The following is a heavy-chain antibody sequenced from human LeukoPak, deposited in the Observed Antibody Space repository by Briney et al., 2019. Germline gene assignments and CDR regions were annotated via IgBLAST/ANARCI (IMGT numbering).Heavy chain of an antibody. J-gene: IGHJ6*03. CDR2: IYYSGST. CDR3: ARVKDPGGYYYYYYMDV. Sequence: PSETLSLTCTVSGGSISSYYWSWIRQPPGKGLEWIGYIYYSGSTNYNPSLKSRVTISVDTSKNQFSLKLSSVTAAVTAMYYCARVKDPGGYYYYYYMDVWGKGTTVTASS. D-gene: IGHD3-16*01. V-gene: IGHV4-59*12. CDR1: GGSISSYY.